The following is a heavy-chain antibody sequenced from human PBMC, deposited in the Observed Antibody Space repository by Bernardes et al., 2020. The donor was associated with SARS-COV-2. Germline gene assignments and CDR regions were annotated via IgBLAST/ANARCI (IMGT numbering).Heavy chain of an antibody. CDR1: GGSISSYY. CDR2: IYYSGST. V-gene: IGHV4-59*01. Sequence: SETLSLTCTVSGGSISSYYWSWIRQPPGKGLEWIGYIYYSGSTNYNPSLKSRVTISVDTSKNQFSLKLSSVTAADTAVYYCARGSWGYGGIDYWGQGTLVTVSS. D-gene: IGHD4-17*01. J-gene: IGHJ4*02. CDR3: ARGSWGYGGIDY.